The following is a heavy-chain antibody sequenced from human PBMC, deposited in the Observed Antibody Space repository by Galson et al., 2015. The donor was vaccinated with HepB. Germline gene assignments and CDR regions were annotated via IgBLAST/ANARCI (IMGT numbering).Heavy chain of an antibody. D-gene: IGHD3-3*01. V-gene: IGHV1-69*08. CDR3: AREQYDFWSGYMDY. J-gene: IGHJ4*02. CDR1: GDTFSNYT. CDR2: IIPMPGKA. Sequence: SVKVSCKASGDTFSNYTISWVRQAPGQGLEWMGRIIPMPGKANYAQKFQGRVTVTADNSPSTAYMELSSLRSEDTAVYYCAREQYDFWSGYMDYWGQGTLVTVSS.